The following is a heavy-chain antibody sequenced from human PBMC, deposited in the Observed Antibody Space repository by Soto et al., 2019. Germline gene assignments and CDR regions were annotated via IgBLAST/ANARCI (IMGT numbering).Heavy chain of an antibody. D-gene: IGHD3-16*01. CDR1: GDSIRHYY. CDR3: ARVWDPSVDYGMDV. Sequence: SETLSLTCKVSGDSIRHYYWSWIRQPPGKGLEWIGYIYYSGSTNYNPSLKSRVTISVDTSKNQFSLKLSSVTAADTAVYYCARVWDPSVDYGMDVWGQGTTVTVSS. V-gene: IGHV4-59*01. J-gene: IGHJ6*02. CDR2: IYYSGST.